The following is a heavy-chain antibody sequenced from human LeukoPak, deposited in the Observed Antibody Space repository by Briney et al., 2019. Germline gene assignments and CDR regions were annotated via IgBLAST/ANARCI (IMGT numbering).Heavy chain of an antibody. D-gene: IGHD2-15*01. J-gene: IGHJ6*02. CDR2: TSGSGGST. CDR3: AKVLLARAYYYGMDV. V-gene: IGHV3-23*01. CDR1: GFTFSSSA. Sequence: HTGGSLRLSCAASGFTFSSSAMSWVRQAPGKGLEWVSATSGSGGSTYYADSVKGRFTISRDNSKNTLYLQMNSLRVEDTAVYYCAKVLLARAYYYGMDVWGQGTTVTVSS.